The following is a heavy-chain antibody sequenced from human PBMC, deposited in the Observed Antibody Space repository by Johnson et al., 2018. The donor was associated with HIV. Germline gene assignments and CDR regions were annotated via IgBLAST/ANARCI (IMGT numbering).Heavy chain of an antibody. Sequence: EVQLVESGGGLVQPGGSLRLSCAASGFTFSSYAMSWVRQAPGKGLEWVSAISGSGGTTYHADSVKGRFTISRDNSKNTLYLQMNSLRAEDTAVYYCAKVQSGWYVGADAFDIWGQGTMVTVSS. CDR2: ISGSGGTT. D-gene: IGHD6-19*01. V-gene: IGHV3-23*04. J-gene: IGHJ3*02. CDR3: AKVQSGWYVGADAFDI. CDR1: GFTFSSYA.